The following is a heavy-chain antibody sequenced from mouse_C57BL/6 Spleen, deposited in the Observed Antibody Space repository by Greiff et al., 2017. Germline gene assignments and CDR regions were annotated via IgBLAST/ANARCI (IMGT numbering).Heavy chain of an antibody. CDR1: GYTFTSYW. Sequence: QVQLQQPGAELVKPRASVKLSCKASGYTFTSYWMQWVKQRPGQGLEWIGEIDPSDSYTNYDQKFKGKATLPVDTSSSTAYMQLSSLTSEDSAVYYCPREGGFDVWGTGTTVTVSS. CDR2: IDPSDSYT. J-gene: IGHJ1*03. V-gene: IGHV1-50*01. CDR3: PREGGFDV.